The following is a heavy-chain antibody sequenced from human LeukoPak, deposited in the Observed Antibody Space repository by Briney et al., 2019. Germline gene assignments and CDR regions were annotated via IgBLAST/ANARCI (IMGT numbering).Heavy chain of an antibody. V-gene: IGHV1-8*01. CDR2: MNPDSGNT. J-gene: IGHJ4*02. Sequence: ASVKVSCKASEYTFNIYDINWVRQATGQGLEWMGWMNPDSGNTGFAQKFQGRATMTRNTSITTAYMELSSLRSEDTAVYYCAVHLPGDYLDRWGQGTLVTVSS. CDR3: AVHLPGDYLDR. CDR1: EYTFNIYD.